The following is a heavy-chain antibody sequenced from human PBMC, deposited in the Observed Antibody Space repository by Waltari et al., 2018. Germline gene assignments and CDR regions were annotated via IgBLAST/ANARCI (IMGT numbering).Heavy chain of an antibody. CDR2: KKEEGSEK. J-gene: IGHJ6*02. V-gene: IGHV3-7*04. CDR1: GFTFSSYW. CDR3: ARGYYYGMDV. Sequence: EVQLVESGGGLAQPGGSLRLSCGASGFTFSSYWMGWVRQAPGKGLEWVANKKEEGSEKNYVDSVKGRFTISRDNAKNSLYLQMNSLRAEDTAVYYWARGYYYGMDVWGQGTTVTVSS.